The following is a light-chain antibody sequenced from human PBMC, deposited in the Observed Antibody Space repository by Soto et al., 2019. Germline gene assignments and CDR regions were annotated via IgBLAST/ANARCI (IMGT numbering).Light chain of an antibody. Sequence: SMGTQPPSASGTPGQRVTISCSGSSSNVGGNPVNWYQHVPTTAPKLLIYTNTQRPSGVPDRFSGSKSGTSASLAISGLQSEDEADYYCASWDDSLNGPVFGTGPKVTVL. CDR1: SSNVGGNP. J-gene: IGLJ1*01. CDR3: ASWDDSLNGPV. CDR2: TNT. V-gene: IGLV1-44*01.